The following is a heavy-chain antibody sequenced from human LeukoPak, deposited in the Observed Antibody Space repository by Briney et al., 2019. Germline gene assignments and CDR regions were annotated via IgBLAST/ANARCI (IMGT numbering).Heavy chain of an antibody. J-gene: IGHJ6*02. Sequence: ASVRVSCKASGYTFTSYDINWVRQATGQGLEWMGWMNPNSGNTGYAQKFQGRVTMTRNTSISTAYMELSSLRPEDTAVYYCARAGDYDSSGYYFYYYYGMDVWGQGTTVTVSS. V-gene: IGHV1-8*01. CDR1: GYTFTSYD. D-gene: IGHD3-22*01. CDR2: MNPNSGNT. CDR3: ARAGDYDSSGYYFYYYYGMDV.